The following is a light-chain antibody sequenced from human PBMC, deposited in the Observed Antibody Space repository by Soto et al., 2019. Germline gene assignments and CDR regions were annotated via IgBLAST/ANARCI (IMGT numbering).Light chain of an antibody. CDR2: DVT. CDR3: CSFAGSYSYV. V-gene: IGLV2-11*01. J-gene: IGLJ1*01. CDR1: SSDVGGYNH. Sequence: QSALTQPRSVSGSLGQSVTISCTGTSSDVGGYNHVSWYEQHPGKAPKLMIYDVTKWPSGVPDRFSGSKSGNTASLTISGLQAEDEADYYCCSFAGSYSYVFGIGTKVTVL.